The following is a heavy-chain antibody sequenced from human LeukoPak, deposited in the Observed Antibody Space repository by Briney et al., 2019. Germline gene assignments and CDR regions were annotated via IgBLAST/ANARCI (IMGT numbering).Heavy chain of an antibody. D-gene: IGHD2-15*01. V-gene: IGHV4-39*01. Sequence: SETLSLTCTVSGDSISSTNYYWGWIRQPPGKGLEWIGSIYYSGSTYYNPSLKSRVTISVDTSKNQFSLKLSSVTAADTAVYFCARSPRIYMVGTHAFDIWGQGTMVTVSS. J-gene: IGHJ3*02. CDR3: ARSPRIYMVGTHAFDI. CDR1: GDSISSTNYY. CDR2: IYYSGST.